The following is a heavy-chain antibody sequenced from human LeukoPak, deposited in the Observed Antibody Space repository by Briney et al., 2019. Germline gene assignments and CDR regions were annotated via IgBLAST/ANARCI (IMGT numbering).Heavy chain of an antibody. Sequence: SVKVSCKASGGTFSSYAISWVRQAPGQGLEWMGGIIPIFGTANYAQKFQGRVMITADESTSTAYMELSSLRSEDTAAYYCARQGLRYFDWLPRPSFSGMDVWGKGTTVTVSS. CDR3: ARQGLRYFDWLPRPSFSGMDV. CDR1: GGTFSSYA. J-gene: IGHJ6*04. D-gene: IGHD3-9*01. V-gene: IGHV1-69*01. CDR2: IIPIFGTA.